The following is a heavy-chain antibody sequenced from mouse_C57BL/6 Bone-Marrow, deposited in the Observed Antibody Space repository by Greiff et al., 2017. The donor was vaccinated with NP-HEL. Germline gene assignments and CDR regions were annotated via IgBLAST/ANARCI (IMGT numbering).Heavy chain of an antibody. CDR2: IDPETGGT. CDR1: GYTFTDYE. Sequence: QVQLQQSGAELVRPGASVTLSCKASGYTFTDYEMHWVKQTPVHGLEWIGAIDPETGGTAYNQKFKGKAILTADKSSSTAYMELRSLTSEDSAVYYCTRSETNWVPSWFAYWGQGTLVTVSA. D-gene: IGHD4-1*01. CDR3: TRSETNWVPSWFAY. V-gene: IGHV1-15*01. J-gene: IGHJ3*01.